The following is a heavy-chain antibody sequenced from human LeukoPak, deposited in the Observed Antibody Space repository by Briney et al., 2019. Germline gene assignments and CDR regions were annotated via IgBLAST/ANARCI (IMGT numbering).Heavy chain of an antibody. CDR3: ARYISSGLDY. D-gene: IGHD6-6*01. Sequence: SETLSLTCSVSGGSISGYYWSWIRQPPGKGLEWIGYIYYSGSTNYNPSLKSRVTMSVDTSKNQFSLKLSYVNAADTAVYYCARYISSGLDYWGQGTLVTVSS. CDR1: GGSISGYY. CDR2: IYYSGST. V-gene: IGHV4-59*08. J-gene: IGHJ4*02.